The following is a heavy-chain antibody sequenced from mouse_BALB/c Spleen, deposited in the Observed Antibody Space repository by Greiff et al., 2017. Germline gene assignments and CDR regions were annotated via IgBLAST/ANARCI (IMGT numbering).Heavy chain of an antibody. V-gene: IGHV1-54*01. CDR1: GYAFTNYL. J-gene: IGHJ4*01. CDR2: INPGSGGT. D-gene: IGHD1-1*02. Sequence: VQLQQSGAELVRPGTSVKVSCKASGYAFTNYLIEWVKQRPGQGLEWIGVINPGSGGTNYNEKFKGKATLTADKSSSTAYMQLSSLTSDDSAVYFCARGWYHAMDYWGQGTSVTVSS. CDR3: ARGWYHAMDY.